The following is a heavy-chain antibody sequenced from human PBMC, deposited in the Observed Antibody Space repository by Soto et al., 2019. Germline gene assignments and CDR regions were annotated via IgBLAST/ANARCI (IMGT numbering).Heavy chain of an antibody. D-gene: IGHD1-20*01. V-gene: IGHV3-30-3*01. CDR2: VSFDGSNK. J-gene: IGHJ4*02. Sequence: QVQLVESGGGVVQPGRSLRLSCAASGSPSITHAFPGFRRPPGKGLECVAIVSFDGSNKYYADSVKGRLTISRDNSKNTLYLQMSGLTPEDTAVYYCARDQTGITTTGGGRIDHWGQGTLVTVSS. CDR3: ARDQTGITTTGGGRIDH. CDR1: GSPSITHA.